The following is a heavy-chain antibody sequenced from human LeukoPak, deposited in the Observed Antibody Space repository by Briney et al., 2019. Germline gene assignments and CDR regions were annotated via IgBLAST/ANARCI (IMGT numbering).Heavy chain of an antibody. CDR1: GFTFSSYG. J-gene: IGHJ4*02. Sequence: PGRSLRLSCAASGFTFSSYGMHWVRQAPGKGLEWVAVISYDGSNKHYADSVKGRFTISRDNSKNTLYLQMNSLRAEVTAVYYCAKPPGDSSGYPDYWGQGTLVTVSS. CDR2: ISYDGSNK. V-gene: IGHV3-30*18. CDR3: AKPPGDSSGYPDY. D-gene: IGHD3-22*01.